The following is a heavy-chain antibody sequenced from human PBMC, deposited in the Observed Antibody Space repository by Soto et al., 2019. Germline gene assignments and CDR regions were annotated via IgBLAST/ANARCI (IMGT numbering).Heavy chain of an antibody. D-gene: IGHD1-1*01. Sequence: QVRLQESGPELVKPSETLSLTCAVTGGSITSYYWSWVRQPPGKALEWIGYIRYSGGTNYNPSLNSRVTISVDTSKNKFSLEVKAVTAADTAVYFCSGDRNDNNCACYCGRGALVTVSS. CDR2: IRYSGGT. V-gene: IGHV4-59*01. J-gene: IGHJ4*02. CDR3: SGDRNDNNCACY. CDR1: GGSITSYY.